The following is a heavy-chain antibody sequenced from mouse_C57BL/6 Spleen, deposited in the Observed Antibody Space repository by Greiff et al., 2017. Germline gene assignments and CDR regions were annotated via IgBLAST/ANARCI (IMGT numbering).Heavy chain of an antibody. CDR3: VRDYGSSYRYFDV. D-gene: IGHD1-1*01. J-gene: IGHJ1*01. Sequence: EVMLVESGGGLVQPKGSLQLSCAASGFSFNTYAMNWVRQAPGKGLEWVARIRSKSNNYATYYADSVKDRFTISRDDSESMLYLQMNNLKTEDTAMYYCVRDYGSSYRYFDVWGAGTTGTVSS. CDR1: GFSFNTYA. CDR2: IRSKSNNYAT. V-gene: IGHV10-1*01.